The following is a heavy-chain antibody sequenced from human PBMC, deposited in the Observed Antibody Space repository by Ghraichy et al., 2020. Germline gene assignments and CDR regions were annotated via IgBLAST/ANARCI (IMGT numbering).Heavy chain of an antibody. CDR1: GYSFTSYW. D-gene: IGHD6-13*01. CDR2: VYPGDSDT. CDR3: VRKGGQQQLAPGASLDWFDP. Sequence: GESLNISCKGSGYSFTSYWIGWVRQMPGKGLEWMGIVYPGDSDTRYSPSFQGQVTISADKSISTAYLQWSSLKASDTAMYYCVRKGGQQQLAPGASLDWFDPWCQGTLVTVSS. J-gene: IGHJ5*02. V-gene: IGHV5-51*01.